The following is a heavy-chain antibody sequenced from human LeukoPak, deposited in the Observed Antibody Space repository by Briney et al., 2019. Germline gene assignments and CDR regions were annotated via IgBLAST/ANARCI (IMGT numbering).Heavy chain of an antibody. CDR2: IRSKAYGTT. V-gene: IGHV3-49*04. D-gene: IGHD3-3*01. CDR3: TREFLGSDYYTFYFDY. CDR1: EFIFSRYE. J-gene: IGHJ4*02. Sequence: SLRLSCEASEFIFSRYEMNWVRQAPGKGLEWVGFIRSKAYGTTEYAASVKGRFTISRDDSKSIAYLQMNSLKTEDTAVYYCTREFLGSDYYTFYFDYWGQGTLVTVSS.